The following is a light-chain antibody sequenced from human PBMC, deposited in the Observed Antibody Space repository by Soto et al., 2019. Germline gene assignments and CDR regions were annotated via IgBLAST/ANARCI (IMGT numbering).Light chain of an antibody. CDR3: CSYAGSSTSYV. V-gene: IGLV2-23*01. CDR1: SYDVGSYNL. J-gene: IGLJ1*01. CDR2: EGS. Sequence: QSALTQPASVSGSPGQSITISCTGTSYDVGSYNLVSWYQQHPGKAPKLMIYEGSKRPSGVSNRFSGSKSGNTASLTISGLQAEDEADYYCCSYAGSSTSYVFGTGTKLTV.